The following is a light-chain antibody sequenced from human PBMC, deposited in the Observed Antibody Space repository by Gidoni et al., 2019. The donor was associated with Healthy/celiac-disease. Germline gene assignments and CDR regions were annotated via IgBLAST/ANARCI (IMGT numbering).Light chain of an antibody. CDR2: GKH. CDR1: SLRSDY. J-gene: IGLJ2*01. CDR3: NSRDSSGNHVV. Sequence: SSERTQDPAVCVALGQTVRITCQGDSLRSDYASWYQQKPGQAPVLVIYGKHNRPSGIPDRFSGSSSGNTASLTITGAQAEDEADYYCNSRDSSGNHVVFGGGTKLTVL. V-gene: IGLV3-19*01.